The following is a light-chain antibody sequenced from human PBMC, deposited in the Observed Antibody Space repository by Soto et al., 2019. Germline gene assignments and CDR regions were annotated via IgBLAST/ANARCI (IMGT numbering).Light chain of an antibody. Sequence: QSVLTQPASVSGSPGQSNTISCTGTSSDVGGYNYVSWYRQHPGKAPKLMIYEVRNRPSGVSNRFSGSKSGNTASLTISGLQAEDEADYYCSSYTRSSTLVFGIGTKVTVL. CDR1: SSDVGGYNY. CDR3: SSYTRSSTLV. CDR2: EVR. V-gene: IGLV2-14*01. J-gene: IGLJ1*01.